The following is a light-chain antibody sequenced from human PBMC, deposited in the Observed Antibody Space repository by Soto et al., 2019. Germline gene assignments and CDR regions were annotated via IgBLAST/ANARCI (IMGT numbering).Light chain of an antibody. Sequence: ALTQPPSASGSPGQSVTISCTGPSSDVGGYNFVSWYQQHPGKGPKLIIYEVNKRPSGVPDRFSGSKSGRTASLTVSGLQAEDEADYYCSSYAGSNNRYVFGTGTKVTVL. CDR2: EVN. CDR3: SSYAGSNNRYV. J-gene: IGLJ1*01. CDR1: SSDVGGYNF. V-gene: IGLV2-8*01.